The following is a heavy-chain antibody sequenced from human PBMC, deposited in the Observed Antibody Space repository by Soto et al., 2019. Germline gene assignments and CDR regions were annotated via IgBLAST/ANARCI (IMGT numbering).Heavy chain of an antibody. V-gene: IGHV1-18*01. J-gene: IGHJ5*02. CDR2: ISAYNGNT. D-gene: IGHD3-10*01. CDR3: ARDRLTYYYGSSLLGWFDP. CDR1: GYTFTSYG. Sequence: QVQLVQSGAEVKKPGASVKVSCKASGYTFTSYGISWVRQAPGQGLEWMGWISAYNGNTNYAQKLQGRVTMTTDTSTSTAYMELRSLRSDDTAVYYYARDRLTYYYGSSLLGWFDPWGQGTLVTVSS.